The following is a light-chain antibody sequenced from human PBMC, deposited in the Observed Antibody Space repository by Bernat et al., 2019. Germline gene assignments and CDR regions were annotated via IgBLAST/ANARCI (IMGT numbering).Light chain of an antibody. CDR3: ASYTTTNTLV. V-gene: IGLV2-14*03. J-gene: IGLJ3*02. Sequence: QSALTQPASVSGSPGQSITLSCTGTSSDIGNTNYISWYQQQPGKAPKPIIYDVTDRPSGVSNRFSGSKSGNTASLTITGLQHEDESHYYWASYTTTNTLVFGGGTKLTVL. CDR1: SSDIGNTNY. CDR2: DVT.